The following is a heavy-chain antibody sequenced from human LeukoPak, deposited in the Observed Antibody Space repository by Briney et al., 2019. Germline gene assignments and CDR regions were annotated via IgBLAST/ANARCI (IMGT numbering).Heavy chain of an antibody. CDR3: ARDFWSGYYIFDY. J-gene: IGHJ4*02. V-gene: IGHV4-39*07. D-gene: IGHD3-3*01. CDR2: IYYSGST. CDR1: GGSISSSSYY. Sequence: SETLSLTCTVSGGSISSSSYYWGWIRQPPGKRLEWIGSIYYSGSTYYNPSLKSRVTISVDTSKNQFSLKLSSVTAADTAVYYCARDFWSGYYIFDYWGQGTLVTVSS.